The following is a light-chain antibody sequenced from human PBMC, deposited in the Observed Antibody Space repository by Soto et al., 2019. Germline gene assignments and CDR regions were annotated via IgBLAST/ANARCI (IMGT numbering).Light chain of an antibody. CDR2: DAS. CDR1: QSVSTF. J-gene: IGKJ4*01. Sequence: EIVLTQSPATLSLSPGERAILSCRASQSVSTFVAWYQQKPGQAPRLLIYDASERATGIPARFSGSGSGTDFTLTISSLEPEDFAVYYCQHRFNWPLTFGGGTTVELK. V-gene: IGKV3-11*01. CDR3: QHRFNWPLT.